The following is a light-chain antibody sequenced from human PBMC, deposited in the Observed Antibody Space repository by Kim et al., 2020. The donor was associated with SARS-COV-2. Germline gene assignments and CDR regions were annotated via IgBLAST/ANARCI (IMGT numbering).Light chain of an antibody. V-gene: IGKV3-20*01. CDR2: GAS. CDR1: QSVSSSY. CDR3: QQYGSSPCT. J-gene: IGKJ2*02. Sequence: LSPGERAPLTCRASQSVSSSYLAWYQQKPGQAPRLRIYGASSRATGIPDRFSGSGSGTAFTLTISRLEPEDFAVYYCQQYGSSPCTFGQGTKLEIK.